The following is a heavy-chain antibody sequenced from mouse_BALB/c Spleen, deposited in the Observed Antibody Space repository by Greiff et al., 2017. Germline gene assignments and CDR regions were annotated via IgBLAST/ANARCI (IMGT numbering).Heavy chain of an antibody. Sequence: EVKVVESGGGLVKPGGSLKLSCAASGFTFSSYAMSWVRQTPEKRLEWVASISSGGSTYYPDSVKGRFTISRDNAKNTLYLQMSSLKSEDTAMYYCARRAYYRYDDAMDYWGQGTSVTVSS. J-gene: IGHJ4*01. CDR3: ARRAYYRYDDAMDY. CDR2: ISSGGST. CDR1: GFTFSSYA. D-gene: IGHD2-14*01. V-gene: IGHV5-6*03.